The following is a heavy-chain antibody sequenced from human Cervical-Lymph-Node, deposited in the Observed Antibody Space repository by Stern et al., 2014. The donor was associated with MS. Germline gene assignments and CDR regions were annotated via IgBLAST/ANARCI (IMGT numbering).Heavy chain of an antibody. CDR2: TWYEGGND. Sequence: VQLVESGGGVVQPGRSLRLSCAASGFTFSAYGMHWVRQAPGKGLEWVAGTWYEGGNDYYADPVQGRFTISRDKSKDTLHLHMTSLRAEDTAVYFCARGGEETNYSLDFWGQGTLVTVSS. V-gene: IGHV3-33*01. J-gene: IGHJ4*02. CDR3: ARGGEETNYSLDF. D-gene: IGHD3-16*01. CDR1: GFTFSAYG.